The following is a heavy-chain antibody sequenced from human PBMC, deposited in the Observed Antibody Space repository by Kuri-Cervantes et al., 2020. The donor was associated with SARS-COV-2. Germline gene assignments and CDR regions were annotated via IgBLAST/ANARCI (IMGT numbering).Heavy chain of an antibody. D-gene: IGHD3-10*01. J-gene: IGHJ4*02. Sequence: GESLKISCAASGFTFSDYYMSWIRQAPGKGLEWVSYISSSGSTIYYADSVKGRFTISRDNAKNSLYLQMNSLRAEDTAVYYCARGIIMVRGVIDYWGQGTLVTVSS. CDR1: GFTFSDYY. CDR3: ARGIIMVRGVIDY. V-gene: IGHV3-11*04. CDR2: ISSSGSTI.